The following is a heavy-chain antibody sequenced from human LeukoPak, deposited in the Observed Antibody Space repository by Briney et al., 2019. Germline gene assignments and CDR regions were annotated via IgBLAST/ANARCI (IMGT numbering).Heavy chain of an antibody. Sequence: GGSLRLSCAASGFTFSSYGMSWVRQAPGKGLEWVSSIGGSGGSTYYADSVKGRFTISRDNAKNSLYLQMNSLRAEDTAVYYCARGSSGWSLPFDYWGQGTLVTVSS. J-gene: IGHJ4*02. CDR1: GFTFSSYG. CDR3: ARGSSGWSLPFDY. D-gene: IGHD6-19*01. CDR2: IGGSGGST. V-gene: IGHV3-23*01.